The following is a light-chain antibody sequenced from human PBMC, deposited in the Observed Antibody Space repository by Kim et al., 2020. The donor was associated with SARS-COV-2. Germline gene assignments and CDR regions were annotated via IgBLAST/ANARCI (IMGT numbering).Light chain of an antibody. V-gene: IGKV3-11*01. CDR3: QQRANWPTVT. Sequence: EIVLTQSPATLSLSPGERATLSCRASQSVGGYLAWYQQRPGQAPRLLIYDASNRATGIPARFSGSGSGTDFTLTINSLEPEDFAVYYCQQRANWPTVTFGGGTKVEIK. CDR2: DAS. CDR1: QSVGGY. J-gene: IGKJ4*01.